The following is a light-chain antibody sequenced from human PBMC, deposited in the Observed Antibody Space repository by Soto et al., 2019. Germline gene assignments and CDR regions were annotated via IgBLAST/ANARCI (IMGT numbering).Light chain of an antibody. Sequence: DIQLTQSPSSLSASVGDRVTITCQASQDISTHLNWYQQKPGKAPNLLIYDASDLETGVPSRFSGGGSGTFFSFSINSLQPEDIATYYCQKHDGVPLFGPGTKVETK. J-gene: IGKJ3*01. CDR2: DAS. CDR3: QKHDGVPL. CDR1: QDISTH. V-gene: IGKV1-33*01.